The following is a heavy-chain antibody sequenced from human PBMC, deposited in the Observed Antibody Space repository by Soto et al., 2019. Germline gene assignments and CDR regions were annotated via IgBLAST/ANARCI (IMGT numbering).Heavy chain of an antibody. CDR1: GGTFSSYA. J-gene: IGHJ4*02. CDR3: ARDRCGSTICYTPPYYFDY. V-gene: IGHV1-69*01. Sequence: QVQLVQSGAEVKKPGSSVKVSCKASGGTFSSYAISWVRQAPGQGLEWMGGIIPIFGTANYAQKFQGRVTITADESTSTAYMELSSLRSEDTAVYYCARDRCGSTICYTPPYYFDYWGQGTLVTVSS. D-gene: IGHD2-2*02. CDR2: IIPIFGTA.